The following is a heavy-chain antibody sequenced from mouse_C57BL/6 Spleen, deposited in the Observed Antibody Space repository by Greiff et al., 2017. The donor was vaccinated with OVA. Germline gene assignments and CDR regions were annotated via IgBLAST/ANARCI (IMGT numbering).Heavy chain of an antibody. CDR3: AREGDYYGSSYVNYFDY. CDR1: GYTFTSYW. Sequence: VQLQESGAELVKPGASVKLSCKASGYTFTSYWMHWVKQRPGQGLEWIGMIHPNSGSTNYNEKFKSKATLTVDKSSSTAYMQLSSLTSEDSAVYYCAREGDYYGSSYVNYFDYWGQGTTLTVSS. V-gene: IGHV1-64*01. J-gene: IGHJ2*01. D-gene: IGHD1-1*01. CDR2: IHPNSGST.